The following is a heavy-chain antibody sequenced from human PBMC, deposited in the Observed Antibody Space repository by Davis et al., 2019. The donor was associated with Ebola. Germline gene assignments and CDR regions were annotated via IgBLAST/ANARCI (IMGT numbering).Heavy chain of an antibody. CDR2: INAGNGNT. CDR3: AREQMGIVVVITTHYYYGMDV. V-gene: IGHV1-3*01. CDR1: GYTFTSYA. D-gene: IGHD3-22*01. Sequence: AASVKVSCKASGYTFTSYAMHWVRQAPGQRLEWMGWINAGNGNTKYSQKFQGRVTMTRDTSTSTVYMELSSLRSEDTAVYYCAREQMGIVVVITTHYYYGMDVWGQGTTVTVSS. J-gene: IGHJ6*02.